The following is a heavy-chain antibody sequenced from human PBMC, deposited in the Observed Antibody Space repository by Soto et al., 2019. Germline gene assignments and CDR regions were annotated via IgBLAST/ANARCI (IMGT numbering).Heavy chain of an antibody. CDR2: INHSGST. D-gene: IGHD3-22*01. J-gene: IGHJ6*02. Sequence: QVQLQQWGAGLLKPSETLSLTCAVYGGSFSGYYWSWIRQPPGKGLEWIGEINHSGSTNYNPSLKSRVTISVDPSKNPFSLKLSSVTAADTAVYYCARGEYYYDSSGYPYGMDVWGQGTTVTVSS. CDR3: ARGEYYYDSSGYPYGMDV. CDR1: GGSFSGYY. V-gene: IGHV4-34*01.